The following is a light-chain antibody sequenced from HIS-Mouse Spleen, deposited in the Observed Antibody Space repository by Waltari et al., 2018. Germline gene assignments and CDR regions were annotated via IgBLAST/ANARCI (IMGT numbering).Light chain of an antibody. Sequence: QSALTQPRSVSGSPVQSVTISCTGTSSDVGGYNYVSWYQPHPGKAPKLMIYDVSKRPSGVPDRFSGSKSGNTASLTISGLQAEDEADYYCCSYAGSVVFGGGTKLTVL. J-gene: IGLJ2*01. CDR2: DVS. V-gene: IGLV2-11*01. CDR1: SSDVGGYNY. CDR3: CSYAGSVV.